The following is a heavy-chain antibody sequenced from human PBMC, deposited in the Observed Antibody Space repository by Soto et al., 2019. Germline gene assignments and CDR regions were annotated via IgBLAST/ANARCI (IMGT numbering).Heavy chain of an antibody. D-gene: IGHD2-2*01. CDR3: AKARCSSTTCYVPDY. CDR2: ISGSGGSP. V-gene: IGHV3-23*01. Sequence: EVQLLESGGGLVQPGGSLRLSCAASGFTFSSYTMSWVRQAPGKGLEWVSVISGSGGSPYYADSVQGRCTISRDNPKNTLYLQMNSLRAEDTAIYYCAKARCSSTTCYVPDYWGQGTLVTVSS. J-gene: IGHJ4*02. CDR1: GFTFSSYT.